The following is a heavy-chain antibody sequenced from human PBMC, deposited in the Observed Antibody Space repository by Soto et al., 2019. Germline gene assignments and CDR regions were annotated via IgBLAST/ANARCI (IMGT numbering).Heavy chain of an antibody. CDR1: GGTFSSYA. CDR2: IIPIFCTA. J-gene: IGHJ4*02. Sequence: QVQLVQSGAEVKKPGSSVKVSCKASGGTFSSYAISWVRQAPGQGLEWMGGIIPIFCTANYAQKFQGRVTITADESTSTAYMELSSLRSEDTAVYYCARESRYCSGGSCYFLPGIDYWGQGTLVTVSS. V-gene: IGHV1-69*12. D-gene: IGHD2-15*01. CDR3: ARESRYCSGGSCYFLPGIDY.